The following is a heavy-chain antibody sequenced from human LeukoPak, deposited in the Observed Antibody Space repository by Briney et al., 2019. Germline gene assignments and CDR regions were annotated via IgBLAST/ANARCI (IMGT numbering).Heavy chain of an antibody. D-gene: IGHD5-18*01. CDR2: IIPIFGTA. J-gene: IGHJ4*02. V-gene: IGHV1-69*13. CDR3: ARADTDNTYFDY. Sequence: ASVKVSCKASGGTFSSYAISWVRQAPGQGLEWMGGIIPIFGTANYAQKFQGRVTITADESTSTAYMELSSLRSEDTAVYYCARADTDNTYFDYWAREPWSPSPQ. CDR1: GGTFSSYA.